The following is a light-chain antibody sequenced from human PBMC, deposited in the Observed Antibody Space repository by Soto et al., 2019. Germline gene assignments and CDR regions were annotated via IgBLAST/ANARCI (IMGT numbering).Light chain of an antibody. CDR2: GAS. CDR1: QSVSDN. V-gene: IGKV3-15*01. Sequence: EVVMTQSPATLSVSPGERATLSCRASQSVSDNLAWYQQKPGQAPRLLIYGASTRATGVPARFSGSGSGTAFTLTISSVQSEDFAVYYCQQSNNWSYTFGQGTKLHIK. CDR3: QQSNNWSYT. J-gene: IGKJ2*01.